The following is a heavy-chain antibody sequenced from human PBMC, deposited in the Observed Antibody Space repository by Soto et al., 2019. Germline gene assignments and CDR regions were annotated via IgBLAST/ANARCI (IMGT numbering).Heavy chain of an antibody. J-gene: IGHJ4*02. CDR1: GFTFSSYW. CDR2: IKQDGSEI. Sequence: EVQLVESGGGLVQPGGSLRLSCAASGFTFSSYWMSWVRQALGKGLEWVANIKQDGSEIYYVDSVKGRFTISRDNAKETQYLQMNSLRADDTAVYYCTRDSHSPFDYWGQGTLVTVSS. V-gene: IGHV3-7*01. CDR3: TRDSHSPFDY.